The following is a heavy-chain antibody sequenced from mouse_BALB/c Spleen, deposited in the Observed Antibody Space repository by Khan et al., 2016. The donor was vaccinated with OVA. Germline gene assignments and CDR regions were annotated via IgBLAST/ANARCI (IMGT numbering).Heavy chain of an antibody. CDR1: GFSLTSYG. J-gene: IGHJ1*01. D-gene: IGHD2-1*01. CDR3: ARHGYYGNYGPYFDV. Sequence: QVQLKQSGPGLVAPSQSLSITCTISGFSLTSYGVHWVRQPPGKGLEWLVVLWSDGHTTYNSALKSRLSLSKDNSKSQVFLKMNSLQTDDTAMYYCARHGYYGNYGPYFDVWGAGTTVTVSS. CDR2: LWSDGHT. V-gene: IGHV2-6-1*01.